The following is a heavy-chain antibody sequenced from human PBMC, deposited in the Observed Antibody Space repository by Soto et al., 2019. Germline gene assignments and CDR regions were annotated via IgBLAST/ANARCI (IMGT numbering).Heavy chain of an antibody. CDR3: AKGTQWLALYQYGMDV. V-gene: IGHV3-23*01. CDR1: GFTFSSYA. Sequence: GGSLRLSCAASGFTFSSYAMSWVRQAPGKGLEWVSAISGSGGSTYYADSVKGRFTISRDNSKNTLYLQMNSLRAEDTAVYYCAKGTQWLALYQYGMDVWGQGNTVTVS. CDR2: ISGSGGST. J-gene: IGHJ6*02. D-gene: IGHD6-19*01.